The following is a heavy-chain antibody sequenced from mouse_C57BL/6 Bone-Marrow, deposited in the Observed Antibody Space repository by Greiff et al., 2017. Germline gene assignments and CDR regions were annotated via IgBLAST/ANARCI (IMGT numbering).Heavy chain of an antibody. CDR1: GYTFTSYW. CDR3: AILYGSSYVWFAY. Sequence: QVQLQQPGAELVKPGASVKLSCKASGYTFTSYWMQWVKQRPGQGLEWIGEIDPSDSYTNYNQKFKGKATLTVDTSSSTTYMQLSSLTSEDSAVYYCAILYGSSYVWFAYGGRGTLVTVSA. CDR2: IDPSDSYT. J-gene: IGHJ3*01. V-gene: IGHV1-50*01. D-gene: IGHD1-1*01.